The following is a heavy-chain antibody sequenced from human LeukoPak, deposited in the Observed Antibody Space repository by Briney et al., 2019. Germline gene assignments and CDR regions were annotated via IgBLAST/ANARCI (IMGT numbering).Heavy chain of an antibody. CDR1: GITFSSYW. D-gene: IGHD3-16*01. Sequence: PGGSLRLSCAASGITFSSYWMHWVRQAPGKGLVWVSRINGDGRSIVYADSVKGRFTISRDNANNTLFLQMNSLTADDTAVYYCARGGSQAGSFLDSWGQGILVTVSS. CDR2: INGDGRSI. V-gene: IGHV3-74*01. J-gene: IGHJ4*02. CDR3: ARGGSQAGSFLDS.